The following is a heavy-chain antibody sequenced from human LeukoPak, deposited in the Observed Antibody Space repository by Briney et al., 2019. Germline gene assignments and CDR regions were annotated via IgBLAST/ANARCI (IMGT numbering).Heavy chain of an antibody. D-gene: IGHD6-25*01. CDR2: IIPIFGTA. J-gene: IGHJ6*02. CDR3: ARDRGYRYYYYGMDV. Sequence: SVNVSCKASGGTFSSYAISWVRQAPGQGLEWMGGIIPIFGTANYAQKFQGRVTITADESTSTAYMELSSLRSEDTAVYYCARDRGYRYYYYGMDVWGQGTTVTVSS. CDR1: GGTFSSYA. V-gene: IGHV1-69*13.